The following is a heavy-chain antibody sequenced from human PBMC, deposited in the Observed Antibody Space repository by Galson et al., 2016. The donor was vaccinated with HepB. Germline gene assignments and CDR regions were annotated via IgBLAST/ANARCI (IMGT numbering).Heavy chain of an antibody. D-gene: IGHD2-21*01. CDR1: GYMFTTYW. V-gene: IGHV5-10-1*01. Sequence: QSGAEVKKPGESLRISCEGSGYMFTTYWISWVRQMPGKGLEWMGRIDPSDSYTNYSPSFQGHVTISTDKSISTAYLQWNSPKASDPAIYYCSRHGGAYYHHGMEVWGQGTTVTVSS. J-gene: IGHJ6*02. CDR2: IDPSDSYT. CDR3: SRHGGAYYHHGMEV.